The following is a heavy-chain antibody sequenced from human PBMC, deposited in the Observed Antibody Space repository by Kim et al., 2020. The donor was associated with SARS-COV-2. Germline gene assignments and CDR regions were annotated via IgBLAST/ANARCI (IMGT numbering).Heavy chain of an antibody. Sequence: YAASVKGRFTISRDDSKSIAYLQMNSLKTEDTAVYYCTRDGDDCGGDCYYWGQGTLVTVSS. J-gene: IGHJ4*02. D-gene: IGHD2-21*02. V-gene: IGHV3-49*02. CDR3: TRDGDDCGGDCYY.